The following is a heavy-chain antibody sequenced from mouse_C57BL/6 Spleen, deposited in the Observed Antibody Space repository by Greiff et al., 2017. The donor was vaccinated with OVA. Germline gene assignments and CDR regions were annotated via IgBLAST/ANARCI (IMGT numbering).Heavy chain of an antibody. CDR1: GFTFSDYG. V-gene: IGHV5-17*01. D-gene: IGHD4-1*01. Sequence: EVMLVESGGGLVKPGGSLKLSCAASGFTFSDYGLHWVRQAPEKGLEWVAYISSGSSTIYYADTVKGRFTISRDNAKNTLFLQMTSLRSEDTAMYYCAKLPGGFAYWGQGTLVTVSA. J-gene: IGHJ3*01. CDR3: AKLPGGFAY. CDR2: ISSGSSTI.